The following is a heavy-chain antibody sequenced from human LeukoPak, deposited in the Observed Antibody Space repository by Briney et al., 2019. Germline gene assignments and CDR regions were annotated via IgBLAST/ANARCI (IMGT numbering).Heavy chain of an antibody. D-gene: IGHD3-22*01. CDR3: ARGGLAIYYGSSGYRQLNY. J-gene: IGHJ4*02. V-gene: IGHV1-2*02. Sequence: GSVKVSCKASGCTFTGYYMHWVRQAPGQGLEGMGWINPNSGGTNYAQKFQGRVTMTRDTSISTAYMELSRLRSDDTALYYWARGGLAIYYGSSGYRQLNYWGQGTPVTVSS. CDR2: INPNSGGT. CDR1: GCTFTGYY.